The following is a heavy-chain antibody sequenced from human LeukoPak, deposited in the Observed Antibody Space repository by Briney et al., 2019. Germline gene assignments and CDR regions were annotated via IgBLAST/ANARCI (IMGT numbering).Heavy chain of an antibody. Sequence: SVKLSCKASGGTFSSYAISWVRQAPGQGLEWMGGIIPIFGTANYAQKFQGRVTITADESTSTAYMELSSLRSEDTAVYYCARVGGRWLQLAYFDYWGQGTLVTVSS. D-gene: IGHD5-24*01. J-gene: IGHJ4*02. CDR3: ARVGGRWLQLAYFDY. CDR2: IIPIFGTA. CDR1: GGTFSSYA. V-gene: IGHV1-69*13.